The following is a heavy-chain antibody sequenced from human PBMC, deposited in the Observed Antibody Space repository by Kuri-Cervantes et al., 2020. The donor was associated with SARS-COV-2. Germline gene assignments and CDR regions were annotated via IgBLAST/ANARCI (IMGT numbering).Heavy chain of an antibody. J-gene: IGHJ4*02. Sequence: ASVKVSCKASGGTFSSYTISWVRQAPGQGLEWMGWMNPNSGNTGYAQKFQGRVTMTRNTSISTAYMELSSLRSEDTAVYYCARGNVGGLDYWGQGTLVTVSS. D-gene: IGHD3-16*01. CDR1: GGTFSSYT. CDR2: MNPNSGNT. CDR3: ARGNVGGLDY. V-gene: IGHV1-8*02.